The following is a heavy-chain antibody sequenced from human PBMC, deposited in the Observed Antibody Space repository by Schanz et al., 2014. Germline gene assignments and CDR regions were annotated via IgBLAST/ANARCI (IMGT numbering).Heavy chain of an antibody. CDR1: GFTFSSYA. J-gene: IGHJ4*02. Sequence: VQLVESGGGVVQPGRSLRLSCAASGFTFSSYAMSWVRQAPGKGLEWVSTIGTSGGTNYADSVKGRFTISRDNSKNTLYLQMNSLRAEDTAVYYCAKVRYSSGWRGDYFDEWGQGTLVTVAS. V-gene: IGHV3-23*04. D-gene: IGHD6-25*01. CDR3: AKVRYSSGWRGDYFDE. CDR2: IGTSGGT.